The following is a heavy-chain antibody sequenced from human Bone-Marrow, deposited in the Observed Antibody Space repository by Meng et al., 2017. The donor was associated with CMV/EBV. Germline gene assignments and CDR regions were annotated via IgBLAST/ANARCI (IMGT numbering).Heavy chain of an antibody. CDR1: GYTFTGYY. D-gene: IGHD3-3*01. V-gene: IGHV1-2*02. J-gene: IGHJ5*02. CDR2: INPNSGGT. Sequence: ASVKVSCKASGYTFTGYYMHWVRQAPGQGLEWMGWINPNSGGTNYAQKFQGRVTMTRDTSISTAYMELRSLRSDDTAVYYCARLNPEDTIFGVVIIPVRNWFDPWGQGTLVTVSS. CDR3: ARLNPEDTIFGVVIIPVRNWFDP.